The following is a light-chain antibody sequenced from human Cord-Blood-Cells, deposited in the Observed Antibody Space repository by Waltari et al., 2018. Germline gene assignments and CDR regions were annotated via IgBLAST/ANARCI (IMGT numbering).Light chain of an antibody. Sequence: EIVLTQSPATLSLSPGERATLSCRASQRVSSYLACYQQKPGQAPRLLIYDASNRATGSPARCSGSESGTDFTLTISSLEPEDFAVYYCQEGSNWPTWTFGQGTKVEI. CDR3: QEGSNWPTWT. CDR2: DAS. V-gene: IGKV3-11*01. J-gene: IGKJ1*01. CDR1: QRVSSY.